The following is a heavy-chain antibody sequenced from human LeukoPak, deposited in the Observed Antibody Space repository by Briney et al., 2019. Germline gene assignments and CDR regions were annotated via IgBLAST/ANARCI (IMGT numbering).Heavy chain of an antibody. CDR1: GYTFTSYG. CDR2: ISAYNGNT. Sequence: ASVKVSCKASGYTFTSYGISWVRQAPGQGLEWMEWISAYNGNTNYAQKLQGRVTMTTDTSTSTAYMELRSLRSDDTAVYYCARVPPVYGGNPTYFDYWGQGTLVTVSS. V-gene: IGHV1-18*01. CDR3: ARVPPVYGGNPTYFDY. J-gene: IGHJ4*02. D-gene: IGHD4-23*01.